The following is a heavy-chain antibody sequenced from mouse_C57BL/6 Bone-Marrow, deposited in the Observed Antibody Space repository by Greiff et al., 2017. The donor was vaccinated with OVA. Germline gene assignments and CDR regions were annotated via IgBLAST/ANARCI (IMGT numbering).Heavy chain of an antibody. J-gene: IGHJ4*01. Sequence: VQLQQPGAELVRPGSSVKLSCKASGYTFTSYWMHWVKQRPIQGLEWIGNIDPSDSETHYNQKFKDKATLTVDKSSSTAYMQLSSLTSEDSAVYYCARNLITTVVNYAMDYWGQGTSVTVSS. V-gene: IGHV1-52*01. CDR1: GYTFTSYW. CDR3: ARNLITTVVNYAMDY. CDR2: IDPSDSET. D-gene: IGHD1-1*01.